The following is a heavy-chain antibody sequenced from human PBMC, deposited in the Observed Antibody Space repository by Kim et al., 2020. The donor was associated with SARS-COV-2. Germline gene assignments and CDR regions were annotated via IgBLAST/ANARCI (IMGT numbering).Heavy chain of an antibody. CDR3: ATTLTYYYDSSGYNRDY. Sequence: GGSLRLSCAASGFTVSSNYMSWVRQAPGKGLEWVSVIYSGGSTYYADSVKGRFTISRHNSKNTLYLQMNSLRAEDTAVYYCATTLTYYYDSSGYNRDYWGQGTLVTVSS. CDR2: IYSGGST. CDR1: GFTVSSNY. J-gene: IGHJ4*02. V-gene: IGHV3-53*04. D-gene: IGHD3-22*01.